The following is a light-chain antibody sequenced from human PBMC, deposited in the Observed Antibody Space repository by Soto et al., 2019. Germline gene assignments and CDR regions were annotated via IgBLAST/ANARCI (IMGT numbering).Light chain of an antibody. CDR3: TSYSSSDIFYV. CDR1: SSDIGGYYY. V-gene: IGLV2-14*01. J-gene: IGLJ1*01. CDR2: QVT. Sequence: QSALTQPASVSGSPGQSITISCTGTSSDIGGYYYVSWYQHHPGKAPKLLIYQVTNRPSRVSNRFSGSKSGNTASLTIPGLQADDEADYYCTSYSSSDIFYVFGTGTKV.